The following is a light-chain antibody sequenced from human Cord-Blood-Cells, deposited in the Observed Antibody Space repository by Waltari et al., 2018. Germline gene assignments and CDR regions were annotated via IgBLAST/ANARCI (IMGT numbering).Light chain of an antibody. CDR3: CSYAGSSTVV. Sequence: QSALTQPASVPGSPGQPITISCTGTSRDVGGYNLVYWYQQHPGKAPKLMMYERSKRPSGVSNRFAGSKSGNTASLTFSGLQAEDEADYYCCSYAGSSTVVFGGGTKLTVL. J-gene: IGLJ2*01. CDR1: SRDVGGYNL. CDR2: ERS. V-gene: IGLV2-23*01.